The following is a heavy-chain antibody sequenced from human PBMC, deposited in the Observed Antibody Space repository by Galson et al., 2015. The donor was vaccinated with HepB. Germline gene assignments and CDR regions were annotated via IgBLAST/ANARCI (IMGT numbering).Heavy chain of an antibody. CDR2: ISKSGESK. CDR3: VYYCVRQATYDSSGYYYGATSLGGSADS. Sequence: SLRLSCAGSGFSFSDYAMGWVRQAPGKGLEWVAGISKSGESKTYGAFVQGRFVISRDNAIKTVYLQMNSLRVDDTAADTGVYYCVRQATYDSSGYYYGATSLGGSADSWGPGIQVIVSS. V-gene: IGHV3-23*01. J-gene: IGHJ4*02. CDR1: GFSFSDYA. D-gene: IGHD3-22*01.